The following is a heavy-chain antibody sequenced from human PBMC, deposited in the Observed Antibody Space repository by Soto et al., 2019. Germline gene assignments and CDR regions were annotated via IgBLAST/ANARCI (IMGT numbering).Heavy chain of an antibody. D-gene: IGHD4-17*01. CDR2: IIPIFGTA. CDR3: ARSGMTTVTPDY. Sequence: SVKVSCKASGGTFSSYAISWVRQAPGQGLEWMGGIIPIFGTANYAQKFQGRVTITADESTSTAYMELSSLRSEDTAVYYCARSGMTTVTPDYWGQGTLVTVSS. V-gene: IGHV1-69*13. J-gene: IGHJ4*02. CDR1: GGTFSSYA.